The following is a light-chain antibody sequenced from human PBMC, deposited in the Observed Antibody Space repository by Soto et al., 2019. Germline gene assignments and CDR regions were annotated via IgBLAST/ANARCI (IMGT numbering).Light chain of an antibody. Sequence: QSALTQPPSASGTPGQRVAISCSGSSSNIGSNTVNWYQQLPGTAPKLLIYSENQRPSGVPDRFSGSRSGTSASLAISGLQSEDEADYYCATWDDRLNGYVFGTGTKVTVL. CDR1: SSNIGSNT. CDR3: ATWDDRLNGYV. J-gene: IGLJ1*01. CDR2: SEN. V-gene: IGLV1-44*01.